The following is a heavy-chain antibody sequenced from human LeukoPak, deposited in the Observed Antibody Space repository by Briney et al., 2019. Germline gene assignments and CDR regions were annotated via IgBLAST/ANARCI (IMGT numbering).Heavy chain of an antibody. J-gene: IGHJ3*02. Sequence: SETLSLTCTVSGGSISSYYWSWIRQPPGKGLEWIGYIYYSGSTNYNPSLKSRVTISVDTSKNQFSLKPSSVTAADTAVYYCARFVSAVPAAKNAFDIWGQGTMVTVSS. V-gene: IGHV4-59*01. CDR1: GGSISSYY. CDR3: ARFVSAVPAAKNAFDI. D-gene: IGHD2-2*01. CDR2: IYYSGST.